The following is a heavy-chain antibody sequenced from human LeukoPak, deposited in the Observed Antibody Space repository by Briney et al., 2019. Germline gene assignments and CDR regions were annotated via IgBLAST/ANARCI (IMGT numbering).Heavy chain of an antibody. D-gene: IGHD3-22*01. CDR1: GFTFSSYG. CDR3: ARSGDSSGNYFDY. V-gene: IGHV3-33*01. J-gene: IGHJ4*02. Sequence: GGSLRLSCAASGFTFSSYGMHWVRQAPGKGLEWVAVIWYGGSNKYYADSVKGRFTISRDNSKNTLYLQMNSLRAEDTAVYYCARSGDSSGNYFDYWGQGTLVTVSS. CDR2: IWYGGSNK.